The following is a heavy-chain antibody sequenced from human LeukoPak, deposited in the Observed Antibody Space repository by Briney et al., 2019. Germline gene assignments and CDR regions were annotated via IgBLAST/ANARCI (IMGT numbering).Heavy chain of an antibody. J-gene: IGHJ4*02. V-gene: IGHV1-46*01. Sequence: ASLKLSCKASGYTFTTYYIHWVRQAPGQGLEWLGVINPNGGGTSYGHKFQGRVTMTRDTSTSTAYMELNSLTSDDTAVVYCARDASGSWQHFDSWGQGTPVTVSS. CDR3: ARDASGSWQHFDS. CDR2: INPNGGGT. CDR1: GYTFTTYY. D-gene: IGHD1-26*01.